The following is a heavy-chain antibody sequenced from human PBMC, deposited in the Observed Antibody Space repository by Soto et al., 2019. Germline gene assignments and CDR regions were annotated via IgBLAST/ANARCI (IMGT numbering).Heavy chain of an antibody. Sequence: ASVKVSCKASGYTFTSYGISWVRQAPGQGLEWMGWISAYNGNTNYAQKLQGRVTMTTDTSTSTAYMELRSLRSEDTAVYYCAADIGYSGYDDAFDIWGQGTMVTVSS. CDR2: ISAYNGNT. D-gene: IGHD5-12*01. CDR1: GYTFTSYG. CDR3: AADIGYSGYDDAFDI. V-gene: IGHV1-18*01. J-gene: IGHJ3*02.